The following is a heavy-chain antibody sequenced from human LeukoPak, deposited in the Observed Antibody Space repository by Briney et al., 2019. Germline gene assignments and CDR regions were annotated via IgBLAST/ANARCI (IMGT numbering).Heavy chain of an antibody. J-gene: IGHJ4*02. D-gene: IGHD3-22*01. CDR2: IYTSGST. CDR1: GGSISSGSYY. Sequence: PSETLSLTCTVSGGSISSGSYYWSWIRQPAGKGLEWIGRIYTSGSTNYNPSLKSRVTISVDTSKNQFSLKLSSVTAADTAVYYCASSPYYYDSSGYLYYFDYWGQGTLVTVSS. V-gene: IGHV4-61*02. CDR3: ASSPYYYDSSGYLYYFDY.